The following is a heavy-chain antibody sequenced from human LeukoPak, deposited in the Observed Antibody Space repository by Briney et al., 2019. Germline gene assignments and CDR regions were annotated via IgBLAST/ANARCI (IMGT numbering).Heavy chain of an antibody. V-gene: IGHV3-64D*06. D-gene: IGHD3-16*01. J-gene: IGHJ4*02. Sequence: GRSLRLSCSASGFVFTIYTMYWVRQAPGKGPEYVSTISGSGNGFSIYYADSVKGRFTISRDNSKNIVYLQMNGLRSEDTAVYYCVKDFGRVRGTPDSWGQGTLVTVSS. CDR1: GFVFTIYT. CDR2: ISGSGNGFSI. CDR3: VKDFGRVRGTPDS.